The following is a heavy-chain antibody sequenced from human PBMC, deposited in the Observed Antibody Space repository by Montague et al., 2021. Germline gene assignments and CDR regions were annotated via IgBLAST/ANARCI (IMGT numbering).Heavy chain of an antibody. CDR2: MFYGGAT. Sequence: SESLSLTCTVSSGSIFHAHWSWVRQPPGKGLEWLGSMFYGGATSNNPSLKSRVTMSIDTSTNQFSLKLSFVTAADTAVYSCAKQEYFVSGTSYKGFDPWGQGILVTVSS. CDR1: SGSIFHAH. CDR3: AKQEYFVSGTSYKGFDP. J-gene: IGHJ5*02. V-gene: IGHV4-59*08. D-gene: IGHD3-10*01.